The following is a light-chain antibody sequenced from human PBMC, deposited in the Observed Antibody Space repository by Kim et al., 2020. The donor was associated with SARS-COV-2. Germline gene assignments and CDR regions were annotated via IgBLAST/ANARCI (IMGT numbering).Light chain of an antibody. Sequence: SVSPGERAPLSCRASQSVRNDLAWYQQTPGQAPRLLIYGASTRATGIPVRFSGSGSATEFSLTISSLQSEDFAVYYCQQYNNWPLTFGGGTKLEI. CDR3: QQYNNWPLT. V-gene: IGKV3-15*01. CDR1: QSVRND. CDR2: GAS. J-gene: IGKJ4*01.